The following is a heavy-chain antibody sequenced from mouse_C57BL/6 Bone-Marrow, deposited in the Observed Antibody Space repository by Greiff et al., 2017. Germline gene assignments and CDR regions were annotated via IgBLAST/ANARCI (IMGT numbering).Heavy chain of an antibody. CDR2: ITHSGET. CDR1: GFPITSGYY. D-gene: IGHD2-4*01. J-gene: IGHJ3*01. CDR3: AGDHHFPYDYDRFAY. Sequence: VQLQQSGPGLVKPSQSLFLTCSITGFPITSGYYWIWIRQSPGKPLEWMGYITHSGETFYNPSLQSPISITRETSKNQFFLQLNSVTTEDTAMYYCAGDHHFPYDYDRFAYWGQGTLVTVSA. V-gene: IGHV12-3*01.